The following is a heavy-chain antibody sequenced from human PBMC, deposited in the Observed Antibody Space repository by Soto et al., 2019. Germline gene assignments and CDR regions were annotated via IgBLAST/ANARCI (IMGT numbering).Heavy chain of an antibody. CDR1: GYTFTSYA. CDR3: ARSAAYCGGDCYHYGY. CDR2: INAGNGNT. V-gene: IGHV1-3*01. D-gene: IGHD2-21*02. Sequence: ASVKVSCKASGYTFTSYAMHWVRQAPGQRLEWMGWINAGNGNTKYSQRFQGRVTINRDISASTAYMELSSLRSEDTAVYYCARSAAYCGGDCYHYGYWGQGTLVTVSP. J-gene: IGHJ4*02.